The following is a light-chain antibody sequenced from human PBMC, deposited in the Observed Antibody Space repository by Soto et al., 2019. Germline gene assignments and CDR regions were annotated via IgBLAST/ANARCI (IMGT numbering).Light chain of an antibody. Sequence: EIVLTQSPGTLSLSPGERATLSCRASQSVSSSYLAWYQQKPGQAPRLLIYGASSRATGIPDTFTGSGSGTNFTLTISRLEPEDFAVYYCQQYGSTPITTGQGTRLEIK. CDR3: QQYGSTPIT. CDR1: QSVSSSY. CDR2: GAS. V-gene: IGKV3-20*01. J-gene: IGKJ5*01.